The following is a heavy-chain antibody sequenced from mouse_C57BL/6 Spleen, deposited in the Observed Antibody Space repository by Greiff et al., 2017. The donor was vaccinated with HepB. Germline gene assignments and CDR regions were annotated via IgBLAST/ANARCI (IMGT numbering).Heavy chain of an antibody. J-gene: IGHJ2*01. Sequence: QVQLQQSGAELVKPGASVKLSCKASGYTFTSYWMHWVKQRPGQGLEWIGMIHPNSGSTNYNEKFKSKATLTVDKSSSTAYMQLSSLTSEDSAVYYCAREDYDYPFDYWGQGTTLTVSS. CDR1: GYTFTSYW. CDR2: IHPNSGST. CDR3: AREDYDYPFDY. D-gene: IGHD2-4*01. V-gene: IGHV1-64*01.